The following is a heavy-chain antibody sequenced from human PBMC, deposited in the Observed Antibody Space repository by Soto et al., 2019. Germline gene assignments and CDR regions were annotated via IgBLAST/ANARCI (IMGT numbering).Heavy chain of an antibody. J-gene: IGHJ4*02. V-gene: IGHV4-30-4*01. CDR3: VRGGNPYQYATSGPGTFDK. Sequence: QVQLQESGPGLVKPSQTLSLTCSVSGDSVSSGDSYWSWIRQPPGKALEWIGYTSFSGYTSYSPSLKRRVTISVDMAKSQFSLRLTCVTAADTAVYYCVRGGNPYQYATSGPGTFDKWGQGTLVSVSS. CDR1: GDSVSSGDSY. D-gene: IGHD1-26*01. CDR2: TSFSGYT.